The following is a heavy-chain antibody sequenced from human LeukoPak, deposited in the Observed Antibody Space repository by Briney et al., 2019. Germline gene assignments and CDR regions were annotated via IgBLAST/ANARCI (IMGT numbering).Heavy chain of an antibody. V-gene: IGHV4-39*01. CDR1: GASIRANHHY. J-gene: IGHJ5*02. CDR2: IFSSGTA. Sequence: SETLSLTCTVSGASIRANHHYWAWVRQPPGKGLEWIGTIFSSGTAYYNPPLRTRVSISVDTSKNEFSLRPSAVTAADTGLYYCARIIRTAGYYSNPKSGSFDLWGQGILVTVSS. D-gene: IGHD3-22*01. CDR3: ARIIRTAGYYSNPKSGSFDL.